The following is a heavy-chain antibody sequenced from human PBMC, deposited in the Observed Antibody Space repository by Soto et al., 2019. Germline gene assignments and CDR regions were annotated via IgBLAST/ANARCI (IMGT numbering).Heavy chain of an antibody. J-gene: IGHJ3*02. CDR2: ISYSADKT. CDR1: GFTFSNYV. Sequence: EVQLLESGGGLVQPGGSIRLSCAASGFTFSNYVMNWVRQAPGKGLEWVSTISYSADKTFYADSVKGRFTISRDNSRDTLFLQMNSLRADDAAVYYCARRARTATTNWGAFDIWGQGTMVTVSS. V-gene: IGHV3-23*01. CDR3: ARRARTATTNWGAFDI. D-gene: IGHD1-7*01.